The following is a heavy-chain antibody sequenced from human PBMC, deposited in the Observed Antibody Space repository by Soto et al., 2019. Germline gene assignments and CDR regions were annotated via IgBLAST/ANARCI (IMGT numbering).Heavy chain of an antibody. D-gene: IGHD3-3*01. Sequence: GGSLRLSCAASGFTFSSYWMSWVRQAPGKGLEWVANIKQDGSEKYYVDSVKGRFTISRDNAKNSLYLQMNSLRAEDTAVYYCASLSIYDFWSGHNWFDPWGQGTLVTVSS. CDR3: ASLSIYDFWSGHNWFDP. CDR2: IKQDGSEK. V-gene: IGHV3-7*01. J-gene: IGHJ5*02. CDR1: GFTFSSYW.